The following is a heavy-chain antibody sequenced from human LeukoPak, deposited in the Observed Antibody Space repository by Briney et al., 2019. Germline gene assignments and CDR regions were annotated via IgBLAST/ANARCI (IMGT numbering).Heavy chain of an antibody. V-gene: IGHV3-30*02. J-gene: IGHJ4*02. CDR2: IRYDGSNK. CDR1: GFTFSSYG. Sequence: PGGSLRLSCAASGFTFSSYGMHWVRQAPGKGLEWVAFIRYDGSNKYYADSVKGRFTISRDNSKNMSYLHINNLRAEDTAVFYCAKAIAGITGIFDNWGQGTLVTVSS. CDR3: AKAIAGITGIFDN. D-gene: IGHD1-20*01.